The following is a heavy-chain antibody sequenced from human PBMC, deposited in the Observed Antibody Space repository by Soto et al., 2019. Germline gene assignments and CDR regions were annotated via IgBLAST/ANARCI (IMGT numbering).Heavy chain of an antibody. D-gene: IGHD4-17*01. CDR1: GFTSSNYA. J-gene: IGHJ3*02. V-gene: IGHV3-23*01. Sequence: PGGSLRLSCATSGFTSSNYAMSWVRQAPGKGLEWVSGVSASGGSTYYADSVKGRFTISRDNSKNTLSLQMNSLRAEDTAVYYCAKDPNGDYVGAFEIWGQGTMVTVSS. CDR3: AKDPNGDYVGAFEI. CDR2: VSASGGST.